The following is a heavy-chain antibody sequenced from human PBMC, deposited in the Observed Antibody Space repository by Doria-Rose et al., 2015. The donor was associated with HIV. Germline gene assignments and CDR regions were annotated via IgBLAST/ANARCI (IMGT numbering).Heavy chain of an antibody. D-gene: IGHD6-13*01. CDR3: ARIKSSRWYHKYYFDF. Sequence: SGPVLVKPTETLTLTCTVSGVSLSSPGMGVSWIRQPPGKALEWLANIFSDDDRSYNTSLKSRLTISRVTSKSQVVLTMPDMGPVDTATYYCARIKSSRWYHKYYFDFWGQGTLVIVSA. CDR1: GVSLSSPGMG. CDR2: IFSDDDR. J-gene: IGHJ4*02. V-gene: IGHV2-26*01.